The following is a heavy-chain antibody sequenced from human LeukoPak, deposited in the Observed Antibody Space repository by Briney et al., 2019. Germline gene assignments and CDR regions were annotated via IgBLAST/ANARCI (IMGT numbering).Heavy chain of an antibody. Sequence: PGGSLRLSCAASGFTFRTYGMHWVRQAPGKGLEWVAFIWYGGDNKYYADSVKGRFTISRDNSKNTLYLQMNSLRPEDTAVYYCAKDESPGHGSYGVYYYYMDVWGKGTTVTVSS. D-gene: IGHD3-10*01. CDR2: IWYGGDNK. J-gene: IGHJ6*03. CDR1: GFTFRTYG. V-gene: IGHV3-30*02. CDR3: AKDESPGHGSYGVYYYYMDV.